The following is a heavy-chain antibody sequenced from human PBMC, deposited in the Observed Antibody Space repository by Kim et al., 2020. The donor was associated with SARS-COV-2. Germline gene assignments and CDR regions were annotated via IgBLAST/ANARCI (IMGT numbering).Heavy chain of an antibody. D-gene: IGHD3-3*01. CDR1: GFTFSSYA. V-gene: IGHV3-23*01. CDR3: AGTHRTIFGVVIRNYYYGMDG. J-gene: IGHJ6*02. Sequence: GGSLRLSCAASGFTFSSYAMSWVRQAPGKGLEWVSAISGSGGSTYYADSVKGRFTISRDNSKNTLYLQMNSLRAEDTAVYYCAGTHRTIFGVVIRNYYYGMDGWGQGTTVTVSS. CDR2: ISGSGGST.